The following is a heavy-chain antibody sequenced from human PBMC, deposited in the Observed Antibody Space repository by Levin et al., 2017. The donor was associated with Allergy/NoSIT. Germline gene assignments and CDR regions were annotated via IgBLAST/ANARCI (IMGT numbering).Heavy chain of an antibody. J-gene: IGHJ3*02. Sequence: GGSLRLSCAASGFTFSSYAMHWVRQAPGKGLEWVAVISYDGSNKYYADSVKGRFTISRDNSKNTLYLQMNSLRAEDTAVYSCSCEGLGDAFDIWGQGTMVTVSS. CDR2: ISYDGSNK. D-gene: IGHD2-15*01. CDR3: SCEGLGDAFDI. V-gene: IGHV3-30-3*01. CDR1: GFTFSSYA.